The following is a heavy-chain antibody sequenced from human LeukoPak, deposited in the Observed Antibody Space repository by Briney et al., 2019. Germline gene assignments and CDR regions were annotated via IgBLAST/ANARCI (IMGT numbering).Heavy chain of an antibody. CDR3: ARDAYTSYGSGSYCDY. D-gene: IGHD3-10*01. CDR1: GYTFTGYY. CDR2: INPSGGST. V-gene: IGHV1-46*01. Sequence: ASVKVSCKASGYTFTGYYMHWVRQAPGQGLEWMGIINPSGGSTSYAQKFQGRVTMTRDTSTSTVYMELSSLRSEDTAVYYCARDAYTSYGSGSYCDYWGQGTLVTVSS. J-gene: IGHJ4*02.